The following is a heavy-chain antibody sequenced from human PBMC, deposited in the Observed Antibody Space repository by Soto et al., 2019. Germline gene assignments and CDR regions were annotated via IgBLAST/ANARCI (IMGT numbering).Heavy chain of an antibody. CDR3: ARDSNYDFWSGYYNWFDP. V-gene: IGHV4-4*07. J-gene: IGHJ5*02. CDR1: GGSISSYY. CDR2: IYTSGST. Sequence: SETLSLTCTVSGGSISSYYWSWIRQPAGKGLEWIGRIYTSGSTNYNPSLKSRVTMSVDTSKNQFSLKLSSVTAADTAVYYCARDSNYDFWSGYYNWFDPWGQGTLVTVSS. D-gene: IGHD3-3*01.